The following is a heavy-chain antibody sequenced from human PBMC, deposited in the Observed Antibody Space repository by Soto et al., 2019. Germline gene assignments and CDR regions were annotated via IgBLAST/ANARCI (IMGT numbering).Heavy chain of an antibody. CDR2: MKPNSGNT. Sequence: QVQLVQSGAEVQKPGASVKVSCKASGYTFTSYAINWVRQATGQGLAWMGWMKPNSGNTAYAQKCKGRVARTRNTSISTAYMGLSSLRSEDTAVYSCARGRGDAFDIWGQGTMVTVSS. V-gene: IGHV1-8*01. CDR1: GYTFTSYA. J-gene: IGHJ3*02. CDR3: ARGRGDAFDI.